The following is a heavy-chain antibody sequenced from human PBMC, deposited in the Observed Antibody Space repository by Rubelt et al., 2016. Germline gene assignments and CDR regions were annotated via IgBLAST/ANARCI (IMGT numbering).Heavy chain of an antibody. CDR2: INHSGST. CDR3: ARGGRYYGSGSYQRHNWFDP. J-gene: IGHJ5*02. V-gene: IGHV4-34*01. CDR1: GGSFSGYY. D-gene: IGHD3-10*01. Sequence: QVQLQQWGAGLLKPSETLSLTCAVYGGSFSGYYWSWIRQPPGKGLEWIGEINHSGSTNYNPSLKSRVTISVDTSKNHFSWKVSSVTAADTAVYYCARGGRYYGSGSYQRHNWFDPWGQGTLVTVSS.